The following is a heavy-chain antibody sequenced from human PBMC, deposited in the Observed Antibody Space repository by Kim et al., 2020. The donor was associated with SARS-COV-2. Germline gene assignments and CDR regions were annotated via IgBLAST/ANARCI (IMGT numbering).Heavy chain of an antibody. V-gene: IGHV7-4-1*02. CDR3: ARGGESNYGGFYYNGMDV. CDR1: GYTFTSYA. D-gene: IGHD4-4*01. J-gene: IGHJ6*02. Sequence: ASVKVSCKASGYTFTSYAMNWVRQAPGQGLEWMGWINTNTGNPTYAQGFTGRFVFSLDTSVRTAYLQISSLKAEDTAVYYCARGGESNYGGFYYNGMDVWGQGTTVTVSS. CDR2: INTNTGNP.